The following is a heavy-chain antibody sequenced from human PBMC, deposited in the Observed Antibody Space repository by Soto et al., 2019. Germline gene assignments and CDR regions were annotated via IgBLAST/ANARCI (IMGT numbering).Heavy chain of an antibody. Sequence: QVRLQQWGAGLLKPSETLSLTCAVFGVSFSGYYWNWIRQPPGKGLEWIGEINHSGSTNYNPSLKSRVTISVDTSKNQFSLKLSSVTAADTAVYYCARGWGSGVFDYWGQGTLVTVSS. J-gene: IGHJ4*02. CDR2: INHSGST. D-gene: IGHD6-19*01. V-gene: IGHV4-34*01. CDR1: GVSFSGYY. CDR3: ARGWGSGVFDY.